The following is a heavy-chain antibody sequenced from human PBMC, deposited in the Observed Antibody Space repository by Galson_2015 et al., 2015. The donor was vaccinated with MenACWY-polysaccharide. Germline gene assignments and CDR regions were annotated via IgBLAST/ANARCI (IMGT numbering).Heavy chain of an antibody. D-gene: IGHD2-15*01. CDR2: IKPDGSQK. J-gene: IGHJ4*02. V-gene: IGHV3-7*04. CDR1: GFTFSTYW. Sequence: SLRLSCAVSGFTFSTYWMTWVRQAPGKGLEWVANIKPDGSQKNYVDSVKGRFTISRDNARDSLYLQMNSLRAEDTAIYYCARGARWLDDWGQGTLVTVSS. CDR3: ARGARWLDD.